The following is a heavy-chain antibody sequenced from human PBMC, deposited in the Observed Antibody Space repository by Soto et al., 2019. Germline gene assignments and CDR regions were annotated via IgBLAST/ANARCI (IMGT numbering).Heavy chain of an antibody. Sequence: SQTLSLTCAISGDSVSSNSAAWNWIRQSPSRGLEWLGRTYYRSKWYNDYAVSVKSRITINPDTSKNQFSLQLNSVTPEDTAVYYCARGSIVAGPSKENYYYGMDVWGQGNTVTVSS. V-gene: IGHV6-1*01. CDR3: ARGSIVAGPSKENYYYGMDV. D-gene: IGHD2-21*01. J-gene: IGHJ6*01. CDR2: TYYRSKWYN. CDR1: GDSVSSNSAA.